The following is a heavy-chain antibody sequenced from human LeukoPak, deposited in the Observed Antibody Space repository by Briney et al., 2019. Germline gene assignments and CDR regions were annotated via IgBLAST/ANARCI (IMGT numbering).Heavy chain of an antibody. D-gene: IGHD5-18*01. CDR1: GFTVSSNY. CDR2: IYSGGST. J-gene: IGHJ4*02. CDR3: AKDMEGGYSYGYEGYFDY. V-gene: IGHV3-53*01. Sequence: GGSLRLSCAASGFTVSSNYMSWVRQAPGKGLEWVSVIYSGGSTYYADSVKGRFTISRDNSKNTLYLQMNSLRAEDTAVYYCAKDMEGGYSYGYEGYFDYWGQGTLVTVSS.